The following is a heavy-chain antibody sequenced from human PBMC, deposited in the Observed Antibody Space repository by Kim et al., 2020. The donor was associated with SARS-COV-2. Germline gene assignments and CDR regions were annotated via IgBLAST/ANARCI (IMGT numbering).Heavy chain of an antibody. CDR3: AKDMVIPSNILTGYDGPLGMDV. J-gene: IGHJ6*02. V-gene: IGHV3-43*02. Sequence: GGSLRLSCAASGFTFDDYAMHWVRQAPGKGLEWVSLISGDGGSTYYADSVKGRFTISRDNSKNSLYLQMNSLRTEDTALYYCAKDMVIPSNILTGYDGPLGMDVWGQGTPVTVSS. D-gene: IGHD3-9*01. CDR1: GFTFDDYA. CDR2: ISGDGGST.